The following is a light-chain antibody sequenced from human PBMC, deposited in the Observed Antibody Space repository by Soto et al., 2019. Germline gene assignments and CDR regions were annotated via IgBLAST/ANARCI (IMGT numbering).Light chain of an antibody. CDR3: QQTSAVPFT. V-gene: IGKV1-39*01. CDR1: QTISNY. CDR2: GAS. J-gene: IGKJ5*01. Sequence: DVQMTQSPSSLSASVGDRVTITCRASQTISNYLNWYQQKAGEAPKFLIFGASSLQSGVPSKFSGSGYGTYFTLISNNLHADDFATYCCQQTSAVPFTFGQGTRL.